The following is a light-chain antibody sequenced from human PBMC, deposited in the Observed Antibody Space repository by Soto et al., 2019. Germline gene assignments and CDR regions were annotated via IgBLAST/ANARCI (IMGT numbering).Light chain of an antibody. Sequence: QSLLPQPSSVSGSPGQSITISCTGTSSDVGAYNYDSWYQQYPGEAPKVIIYDVSHRPAGVSNRFSGSKSGNTASLTISGLQTQDEADYYCSSYTSATTYVFGTGTKVTVL. V-gene: IGLV2-14*01. CDR2: DVS. CDR1: SSDVGAYNY. J-gene: IGLJ1*01. CDR3: SSYTSATTYV.